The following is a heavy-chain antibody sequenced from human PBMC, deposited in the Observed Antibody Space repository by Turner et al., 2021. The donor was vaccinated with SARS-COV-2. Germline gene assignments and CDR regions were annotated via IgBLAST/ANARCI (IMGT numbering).Heavy chain of an antibody. D-gene: IGHD3-10*01. CDR3: TRERRAAYGQIDN. V-gene: IGHV3-7*01. J-gene: IGHJ4*02. CDR1: GFTLCDYW. CDR2: ISQEGSEK. Sequence: EVQLVESVGGLVQPGGSLIVACAASGFTLCDYWMTWVRQAPGMGLEWVASISQEGSEKRDVYSVQGRFAISRDNAKNSVYLLMNSMRVDETAEYYCTRERRAAYGQIDNWGQGVLVTVSS.